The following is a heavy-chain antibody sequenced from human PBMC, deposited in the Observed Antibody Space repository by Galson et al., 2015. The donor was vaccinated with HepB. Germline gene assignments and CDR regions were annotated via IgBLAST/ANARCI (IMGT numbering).Heavy chain of an antibody. V-gene: IGHV3-21*01. CDR1: GFTFSSYS. CDR2: IGSSSTHI. J-gene: IGHJ2*01. CDR3: ARGGYYYDSSDFDL. Sequence: SLRLSCAASGFTFSSYSMNWVRQAPGKGLEWVSSIGSSSTHIYYADSVKGRFTISRDNAKNSLYLQMNSLRAEDTAVYYCARGGYYYDSSDFDLWGRGTLVTVSS. D-gene: IGHD3-22*01.